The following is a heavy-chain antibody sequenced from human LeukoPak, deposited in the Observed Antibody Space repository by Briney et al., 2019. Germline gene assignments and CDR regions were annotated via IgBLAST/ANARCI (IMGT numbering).Heavy chain of an antibody. CDR1: GGTFSSYS. D-gene: IGHD6-13*01. Sequence: PVKVSCKASGGTFSSYSISWVGKAPGQRLEWMGRIIPILGIANYAQKFQGRVTITADKSTSTAYMELSSLRSEDTAVYYCARVTAAAGTRVDYWGQGTLVTVSS. J-gene: IGHJ4*02. CDR2: IIPILGIA. V-gene: IGHV1-69*04. CDR3: ARVTAAAGTRVDY.